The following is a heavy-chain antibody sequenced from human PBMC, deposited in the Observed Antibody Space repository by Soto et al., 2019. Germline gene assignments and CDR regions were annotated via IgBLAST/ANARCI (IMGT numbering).Heavy chain of an antibody. V-gene: IGHV3-23*01. J-gene: IGHJ6*02. CDR1: FFSFSTYA. Sequence: SLLLSFSSSFFSFSTYAMSWVRQAPGKGLEWVSVIGEGGFSTQYAASVRGRFTISRDNSKNMLYLQMNSLRSDDPAVYYCARASIPRVSSDVPGMDVWGQGTTVTVSS. D-gene: IGHD2-21*01. CDR3: ARASIPRVSSDVPGMDV. CDR2: IGEGGFST.